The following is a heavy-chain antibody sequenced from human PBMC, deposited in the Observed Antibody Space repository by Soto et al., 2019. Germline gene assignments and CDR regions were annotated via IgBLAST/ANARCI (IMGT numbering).Heavy chain of an antibody. Sequence: EVQLLESGGGLVQPGGSLRLSCAASGFTFSSYAMSWVRQAPGKGLEWVSAISGSGGSTYYADSVKGRFTISRDNSKKTLYLQVNSLRAEDTAVYYCAKDRGDYGDLGWDYWGQGTLVTVSS. J-gene: IGHJ4*02. CDR1: GFTFSSYA. V-gene: IGHV3-23*01. CDR3: AKDRGDYGDLGWDY. CDR2: ISGSGGST. D-gene: IGHD4-17*01.